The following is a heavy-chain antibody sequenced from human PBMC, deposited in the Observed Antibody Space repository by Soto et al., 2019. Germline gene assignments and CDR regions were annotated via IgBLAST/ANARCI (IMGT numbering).Heavy chain of an antibody. Sequence: QVQLVQSGAEVKKTGASLRLSCKASGYTFTTYYIHWVRQAPGQGLVWMGIINPGGGSKTYAQKLQGRVTLTTDTSTSTVYMELKSLRSEDTAVYYCARANTYNRLDYWGQGTLVTVSS. J-gene: IGHJ4*02. D-gene: IGHD1-1*01. V-gene: IGHV1-46*04. CDR3: ARANTYNRLDY. CDR2: INPGGGSK. CDR1: GYTFTTYY.